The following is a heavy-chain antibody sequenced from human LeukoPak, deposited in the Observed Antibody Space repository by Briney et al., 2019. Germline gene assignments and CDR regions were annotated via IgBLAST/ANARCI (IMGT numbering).Heavy chain of an antibody. V-gene: IGHV1-2*02. CDR3: ARRGRYYDILTGYYWAPTDGNWFDP. CDR1: GDTFTGYY. J-gene: IGHJ5*02. Sequence: GASVKVSCKASGDTFTGYYMHWGRQAPGQGLEWMGWINPNSGGTNYAQKFQGRVTMTRDTSISTAYMELSRLRSDDTAVYYCARRGRYYDILTGYYWAPTDGNWFDPWGQGTLVTVSS. D-gene: IGHD3-9*01. CDR2: INPNSGGT.